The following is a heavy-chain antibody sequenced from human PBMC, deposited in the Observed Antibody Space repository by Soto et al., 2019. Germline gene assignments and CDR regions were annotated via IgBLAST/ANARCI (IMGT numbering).Heavy chain of an antibody. CDR1: GGSISSGDYY. CDR2: IYYSGST. D-gene: IGHD4-17*01. CDR3: ARVGGDYGGNFLDY. V-gene: IGHV4-30-4*01. Sequence: TVSGGSISSGDYYWSWVRQPPGKGLEWIGYIYYSGSTYYNPSLKSRVTISVDTSKNQFSLKLSSVTAADTAVYYCARVGGDYGGNFLDYWGQGTLVTVSS. J-gene: IGHJ4*02.